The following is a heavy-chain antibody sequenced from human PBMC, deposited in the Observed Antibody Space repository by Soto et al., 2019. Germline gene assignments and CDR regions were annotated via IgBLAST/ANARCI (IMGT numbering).Heavy chain of an antibody. Sequence: QVQLVQSGAEVRKPGASVKVSCKAAGYTFNRHYIQWVRQAPGQGLEWMGMIDPSGGYTNYAKKFQGRATLTRDTSTSTVYMELSSLRSEDTAVYYCAKRRGVGLTRSSFDYWGPGTLVIVSS. J-gene: IGHJ4*02. D-gene: IGHD1-26*01. CDR1: GYTFNRHY. V-gene: IGHV1-46*02. CDR2: IDPSGGYT. CDR3: AKRRGVGLTRSSFDY.